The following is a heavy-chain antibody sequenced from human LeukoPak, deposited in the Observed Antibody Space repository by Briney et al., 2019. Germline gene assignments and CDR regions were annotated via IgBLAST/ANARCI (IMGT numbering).Heavy chain of an antibody. CDR2: IYYSGST. CDR3: ASPSLMSGEPSYFDF. V-gene: IGHV4-59*12. J-gene: IGHJ4*02. Sequence: SETLSLTCTVSGGSISSYYWSWIRQPPGKGLEWIGYIYYSGSTNYNPSLKSRGTLSLGTSKNQFSLKLISVTAADTAVYYCASPSLMSGEPSYFDFWGQGTLVSVSA. D-gene: IGHD4-17*01. CDR1: GGSISSYY.